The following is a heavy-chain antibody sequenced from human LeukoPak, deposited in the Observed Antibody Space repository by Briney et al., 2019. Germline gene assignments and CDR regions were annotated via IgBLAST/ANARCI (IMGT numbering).Heavy chain of an antibody. CDR3: AMTRNSYLFDY. V-gene: IGHV4-4*02. CDR2: IYHSGST. CDR1: GGSISSSNW. Sequence: PSETLSLTCAVSGGSISSSNWWSWVRQPPGKGLEWIGEIYHSGSTNYNPSLKSRATISVDTSKNQFSLKLSSVTAADTAVYYCAMTRNSYLFDYWGQGTLVTVSS. J-gene: IGHJ4*02. D-gene: IGHD5-18*01.